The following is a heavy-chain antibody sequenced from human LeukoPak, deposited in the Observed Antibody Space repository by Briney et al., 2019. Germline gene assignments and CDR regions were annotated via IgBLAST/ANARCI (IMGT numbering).Heavy chain of an antibody. CDR2: IYSSGST. CDR1: GGSISSSYYY. Sequence: SETLSLTCTVSGGSISSSYYYWGWIRQPPGKGLEWIGSIYSSGSTYYNPSLKSRVTISVDTSKNQFSLKLSSVTAADTAVYYCARGVIAVAGTGKKKYYFDYWGQGTLVTVSS. CDR3: ARGVIAVAGTGKKKYYFDY. V-gene: IGHV4-39*07. D-gene: IGHD6-19*01. J-gene: IGHJ4*02.